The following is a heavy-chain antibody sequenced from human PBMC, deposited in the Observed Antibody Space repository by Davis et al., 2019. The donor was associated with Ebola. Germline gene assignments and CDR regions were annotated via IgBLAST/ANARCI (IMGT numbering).Heavy chain of an antibody. CDR1: GGSFSGYY. V-gene: IGHV4-34*01. J-gene: IGHJ6*02. D-gene: IGHD6-19*01. CDR2: INHSGST. CDR3: AKDGYSSGWSDLYYYYYGMDV. Sequence: SETLSLTCAVYGGSFSGYYWSWIRQPPGKGLEWIGEINHSGSTNYNPSLKSRVTISVDTSKNQFSLKLSSVTAADTAVYYCAKDGYSSGWSDLYYYYYGMDVWGQGTTVTVSS.